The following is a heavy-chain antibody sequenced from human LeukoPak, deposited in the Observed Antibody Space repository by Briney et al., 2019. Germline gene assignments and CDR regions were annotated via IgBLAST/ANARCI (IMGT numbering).Heavy chain of an antibody. CDR3: ARVESSSWYADY. CDR1: GFTVSSNY. D-gene: IGHD6-13*01. CDR2: IYSGGST. J-gene: IGHJ4*02. Sequence: PGGSLRLSCAASGFTVSSNYMSWVRQAPGKGLEWVSVIYSGGSTYYADSVKGRFTISRDNSKNTLYLQVNSLRAEDTAVYYCARVESSSWYADYWGQGTLVTVSS. V-gene: IGHV3-53*01.